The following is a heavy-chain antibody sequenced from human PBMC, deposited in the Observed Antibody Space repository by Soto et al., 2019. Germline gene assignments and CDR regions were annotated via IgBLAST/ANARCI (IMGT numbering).Heavy chain of an antibody. J-gene: IGHJ4*02. D-gene: IGHD6-19*01. Sequence: LRLSCAASGFTFSSYAMSWVRQAPGKGLEWVSAISGSGGSTYYADSVKGRFTISRDNSKNTLYLQMNSLRAEDTAVYYCAKAFGSGWYLDYWGQGTLVTVSS. CDR2: ISGSGGST. CDR1: GFTFSSYA. V-gene: IGHV3-23*01. CDR3: AKAFGSGWYLDY.